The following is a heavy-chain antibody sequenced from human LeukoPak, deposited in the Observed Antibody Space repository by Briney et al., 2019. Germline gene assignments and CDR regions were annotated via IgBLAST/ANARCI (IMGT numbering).Heavy chain of an antibody. CDR3: ARRATAAGTEYDY. V-gene: IGHV1-2*02. J-gene: IGHJ4*02. CDR1: GYTFTGHY. CDR2: INPNSGGT. Sequence: ASVKVSCKASGYTFTGHYMHWVRQASGQGLEWMGWINPNSGGTNYAQKFQGRVTMTRDTSISTAYMELSRLRSDDTAVYYCARRATAAGTEYDYWGQGTLVTVSS. D-gene: IGHD6-13*01.